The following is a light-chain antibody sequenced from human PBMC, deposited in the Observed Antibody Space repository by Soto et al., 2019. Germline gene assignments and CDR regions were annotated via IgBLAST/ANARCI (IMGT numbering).Light chain of an antibody. Sequence: EIVLTQSPATLSLSPGERATLSYRASQSVSSYLAWSQQKRGQAPRLHMYDACNRATGIPASFSGSGSGTDFTLTISRLEPEDFAVCYCQQRSRWLTFGGGTKEKIK. V-gene: IGKV3-11*01. CDR1: QSVSSY. CDR2: DAC. J-gene: IGKJ4*01. CDR3: QQRSRWLT.